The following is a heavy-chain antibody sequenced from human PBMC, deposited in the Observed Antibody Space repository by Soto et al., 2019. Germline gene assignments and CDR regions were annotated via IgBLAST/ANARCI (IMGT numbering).Heavy chain of an antibody. CDR1: GFPLSSYS. CDR2: ISGSGEHT. J-gene: IGHJ4*02. D-gene: IGHD3-3*01. CDR3: AKDLSYYDFWSGGLDY. V-gene: IGHV3-23*01. Sequence: PGGSLRLACASYGFPLSSYSMSWVRQAPGKGLQWVSTISGSGEHTYYADSVKGRFTISSDRSKNTLYLQMNSLRAEDTAVYYCAKDLSYYDFWSGGLDYWGQGTLVTVSS.